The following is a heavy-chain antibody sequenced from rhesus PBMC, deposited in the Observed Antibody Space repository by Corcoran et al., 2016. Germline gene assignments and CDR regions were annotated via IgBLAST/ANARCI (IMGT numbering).Heavy chain of an antibody. CDR1: GSSISGYY. V-gene: IGHV4-73*01. J-gene: IGHJ5-1*01. Sequence: QVRLQQWGEGLVKPSETLSLTCAVYGSSISGYYWSWIRKPPGKGLEWIGNIDGKSPTTNSHPSLKNRVSISKDTSKNQFSLKLSSVTAADTAVYYCASAYSKLIVRFDVWGPGVLVTVSS. CDR3: ASAYSKLIVRFDV. D-gene: IGHD4-23*01. CDR2: IDGKSPTT.